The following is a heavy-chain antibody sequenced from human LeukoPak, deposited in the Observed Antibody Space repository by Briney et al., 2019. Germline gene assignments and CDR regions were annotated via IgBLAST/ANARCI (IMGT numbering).Heavy chain of an antibody. V-gene: IGHV4-61*02. CDR3: ARDRPGGSSLDY. CDR2: IYTSGST. J-gene: IGHJ4*02. Sequence: SQTLSLTCTVSGGSISSGSYYWSWIRQPAGKGLEWIGRIYTSGSTNYNPSLKSRVTISVDTSKNQFSLKLSSVTAADTAVYYCARDRPGGSSLDYWGQGTLVTVSS. CDR1: GGSISSGSYY. D-gene: IGHD6-13*01.